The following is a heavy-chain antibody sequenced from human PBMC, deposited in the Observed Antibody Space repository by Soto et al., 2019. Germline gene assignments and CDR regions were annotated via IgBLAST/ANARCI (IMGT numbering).Heavy chain of an antibody. J-gene: IGHJ4*02. CDR3: ARTYSPFDY. CDR2: IKHDGSES. Sequence: RLSCAASGFTFSSYWMSWVRQAPGKGLEWVANIKHDGSESYSVDSVKGRFTIYRDNTKNSLYLQMNSLRAEDTAVYYCARTYSPFDYWGQGALVTVSS. V-gene: IGHV3-7*05. CDR1: GFTFSSYW. D-gene: IGHD2-15*01.